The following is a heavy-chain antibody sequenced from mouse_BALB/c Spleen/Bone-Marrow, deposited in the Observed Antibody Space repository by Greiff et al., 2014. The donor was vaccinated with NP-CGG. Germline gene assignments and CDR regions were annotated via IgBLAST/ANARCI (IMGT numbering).Heavy chain of an antibody. J-gene: IGHJ3*01. D-gene: IGHD1-1*01. CDR3: ARGSYYYGSSSPWFAY. CDR1: GYTFTSYW. V-gene: IGHV1S41*01. Sequence: DLVKPGASVKLSCKASGYTFTSYWINWIKQRPGQGLEWIGRIPPGSGTTYYNEMFKGKATLTVDTPSTTAYIQLNSLSSEDSAVYFCARGSYYYGSSSPWFAYWGRGTLVTVSA. CDR2: IPPGSGTT.